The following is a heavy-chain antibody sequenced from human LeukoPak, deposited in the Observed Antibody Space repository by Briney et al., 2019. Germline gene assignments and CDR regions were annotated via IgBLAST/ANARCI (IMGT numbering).Heavy chain of an antibody. V-gene: IGHV4-59*01. CDR3: ARGHCSSTSCRYYYYYYYMDV. Sequence: NPSETLSLTCTVSGDSISSYHWSWIRQPPGKGLEWIGYIYYSGSTNYNPSLKSRVTISVDTSKNQFSLKLSSVTAADTAVYYCARGHCSSTSCRYYYYYYYMDVWGKGTTVTVSS. D-gene: IGHD2-2*01. J-gene: IGHJ6*03. CDR2: IYYSGST. CDR1: GDSISSYH.